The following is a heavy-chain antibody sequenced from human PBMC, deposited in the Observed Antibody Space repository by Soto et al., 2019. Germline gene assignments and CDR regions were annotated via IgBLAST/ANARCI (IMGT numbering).Heavy chain of an antibody. V-gene: IGHV4-39*02. Sequence: SETLSLTCTVSGGSISSSSYYWGWIRQPPGKGLEWIVSIYYSGSTYYNPSLKSRVTISVDTSKNQFSLKLSSVTAADTAVYYWARDRHYYDSRGYYYGMDVWGQGTTVTVSS. D-gene: IGHD3-22*01. CDR1: GGSISSSSYY. CDR2: IYYSGST. CDR3: ARDRHYYDSRGYYYGMDV. J-gene: IGHJ6*02.